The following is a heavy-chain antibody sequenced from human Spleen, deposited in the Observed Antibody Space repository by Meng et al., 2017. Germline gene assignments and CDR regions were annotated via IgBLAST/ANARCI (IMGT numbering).Heavy chain of an antibody. CDR2: IYPSGTT. D-gene: IGHD4-17*01. Sequence: QGQLQRWGEGLLKPPGTLSLTCAVSGDSISNTNWWTWVRRPPGKGLEWIGEIYPSGTTDFNPSLKSRVTISVDRANNQFSLKLSSVTAADTAVYYCAGGSLTVTTENINYWGQGTLVTVSS. CDR1: GDSISNTNW. J-gene: IGHJ4*02. CDR3: AGGSLTVTTENINY. V-gene: IGHV4-4*03.